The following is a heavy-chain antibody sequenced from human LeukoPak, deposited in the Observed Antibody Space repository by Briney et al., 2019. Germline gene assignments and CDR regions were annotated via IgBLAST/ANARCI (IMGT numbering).Heavy chain of an antibody. CDR3: GSRYAVLTGMLADYYYAMDV. CDR1: GFTFTSYS. J-gene: IGHJ6*02. Sequence: PGGTLRLSCAASGFTFTSYSMNWVRQAPRKGLECVSSISSSSTYIYYAHSVKGRFTISRDNTKNSLYLQMKSVRAEDTAVYYCGSRYAVLTGMLADYYYAMDVWGQGTTVTVSS. CDR2: ISSSSTYI. V-gene: IGHV3-21*01. D-gene: IGHD3-9*01.